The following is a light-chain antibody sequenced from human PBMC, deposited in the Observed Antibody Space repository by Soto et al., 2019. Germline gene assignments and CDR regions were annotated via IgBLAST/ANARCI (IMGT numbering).Light chain of an antibody. CDR3: NSYTNTASRV. CDR2: EVS. V-gene: IGLV2-14*01. J-gene: IGLJ1*01. Sequence: QSALTQPASVSGSPGQSITISCTGTSXDVGAHNFVSWYQQHPGKAPKLMIYEVSNRPSGVSDRFSGSKSGNTASLTISGLQAEDEADYYCNSYTNTASRVFGTGTKVTV. CDR1: SXDVGAHNF.